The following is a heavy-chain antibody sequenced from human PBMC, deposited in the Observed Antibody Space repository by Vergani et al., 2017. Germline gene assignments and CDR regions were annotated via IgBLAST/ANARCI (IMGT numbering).Heavy chain of an antibody. D-gene: IGHD6-6*01. J-gene: IGHJ4*02. V-gene: IGHV3-7*01. CDR1: GFTFSSYW. CDR2: IKQDGREK. Sequence: EVQPVESGGGLVQPGGSLRLSCAASGFTFSSYWMSWVRQAPGKGQEWVANIKQDGREKYYVDSVRGRLTISRDNAKNSLYLQMNSLRAKDTAVYYCARDRGPISSSSWFDYWGQGTLVTVSS. CDR3: ARDRGPISSSSWFDY.